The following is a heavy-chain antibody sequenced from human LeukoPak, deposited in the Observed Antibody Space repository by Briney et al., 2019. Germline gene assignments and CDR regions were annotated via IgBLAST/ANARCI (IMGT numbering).Heavy chain of an antibody. CDR3: ARDRDSSGYYNWFDP. D-gene: IGHD3-22*01. J-gene: IGHJ5*02. Sequence: PSETLSLTCTVSGGSISSYYWSWIRQPPGKGLEWIGYIYYSGSTNYNPSLKSRVTISVDTSKNQFSLKLSSVTAADTAVYYCARDRDSSGYYNWFDPWGQGTLVTVSS. CDR2: IYYSGST. V-gene: IGHV4-59*01. CDR1: GGSISSYY.